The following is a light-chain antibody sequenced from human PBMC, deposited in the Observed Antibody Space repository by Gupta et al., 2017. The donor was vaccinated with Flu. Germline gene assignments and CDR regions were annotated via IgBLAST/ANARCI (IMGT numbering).Light chain of an antibody. J-gene: IGKJ2*01. CDR2: RTS. V-gene: IGKV1-5*01. CDR3: LQDKKNPLT. Sequence: DIVLITCRAIPNISPWLALYQPTPGKAPVRLIQRTSALVDGVPSRVSGSGSATEFTLTSRSLLTDDLSTYYCLQDKKNPLTFGQGTRLDI. CDR1: PNISPW.